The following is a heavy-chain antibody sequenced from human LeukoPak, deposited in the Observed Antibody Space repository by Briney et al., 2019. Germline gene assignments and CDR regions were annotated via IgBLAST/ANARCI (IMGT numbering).Heavy chain of an antibody. CDR1: GFTFNSYA. Sequence: GGSLRLSCAVSGFTFNSYAMHRVRHTPGKGLEWVAVISYEGSNKYYADSVKGRFTISRDNSMHTLYLQMNSLRVEDTAIYYCARSLWFATTNFDYWGQGSLVTVSS. D-gene: IGHD3-10*01. V-gene: IGHV3-30-3*01. CDR3: ARSLWFATTNFDY. J-gene: IGHJ4*02. CDR2: ISYEGSNK.